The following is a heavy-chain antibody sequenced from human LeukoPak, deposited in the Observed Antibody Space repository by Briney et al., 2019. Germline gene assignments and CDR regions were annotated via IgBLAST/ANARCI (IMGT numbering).Heavy chain of an antibody. CDR1: GGSFSGYY. D-gene: IGHD2-15*01. V-gene: IGHV4-34*01. J-gene: IGHJ5*02. CDR2: INHSGST. CDR3: ARVYCSGGSCFNWFDP. Sequence: SETLSLTCAVYGGSFSGYYWSWIRQPPGKGLEWIGEINHSGSTNYNPSLKSRVTISVDTSKNQFSLKLSSVTAADTAVYYCARVYCSGGSCFNWFDPWGQGTLVTVSS.